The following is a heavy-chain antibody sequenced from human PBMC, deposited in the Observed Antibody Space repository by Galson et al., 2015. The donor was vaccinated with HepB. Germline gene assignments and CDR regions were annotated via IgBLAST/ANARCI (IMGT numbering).Heavy chain of an antibody. J-gene: IGHJ4*02. V-gene: IGHV3-15*07. D-gene: IGHD3-22*01. CDR1: GFNVTDAW. Sequence: SLRLSCAASGFNVTDAWMNWVRQAPGKGLEWVGHLKGKTDGATTGYAAPVKGRFTISRDDSKNTLYLQMNTLKTEDTAIYYCTIGINYYDDNAYKRYFDFWGQGTLVTVSS. CDR2: LKGKTDGATT. CDR3: TIGINYYDDNAYKRYFDF.